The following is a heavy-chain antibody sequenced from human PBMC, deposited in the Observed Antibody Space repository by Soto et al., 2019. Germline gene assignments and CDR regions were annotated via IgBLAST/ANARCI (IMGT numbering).Heavy chain of an antibody. V-gene: IGHV3-74*01. Sequence: GGSLRLSCAASGFTFSGRWMHRVRQAPGKGIVWVSRINGDGSNTDYADSVKGRFSISRDNAKNTLFLQMNSLTAEDTAVYYCARDSGNLDYWGQGTLVTVSS. J-gene: IGHJ4*02. CDR1: GFTFSGRW. CDR2: INGDGSNT. D-gene: IGHD1-1*01. CDR3: ARDSGNLDY.